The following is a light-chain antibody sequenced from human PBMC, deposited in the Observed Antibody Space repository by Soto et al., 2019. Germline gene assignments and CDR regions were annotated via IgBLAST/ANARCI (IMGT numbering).Light chain of an antibody. V-gene: IGLV1-44*01. J-gene: IGLJ1*01. CDR2: NYN. CDR3: VAWDDSLNGYG. Sequence: QSALTQPHSASGTPGQRVTISCFWGSSQKGKGRKLNWYQHVPGTAPKTFIYNYNQRPLGVPDRFSGSKSGTSASLAIIGLQSEDEADYYCVAWDDSLNGYGFGTGTKVTVL. CDR1: SSQKGKGRK.